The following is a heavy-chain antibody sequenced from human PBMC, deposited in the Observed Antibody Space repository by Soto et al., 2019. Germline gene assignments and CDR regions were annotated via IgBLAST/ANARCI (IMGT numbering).Heavy chain of an antibody. Sequence: GGSLRLSCAASGFTVSSNYMSWVRQAPGKGLEWVSVIYSGGSTYYADSVKGRFTISRDNSKNTLYLQMNSLRAEDTAVYYCARMYNWNYYGMDVWGQGTMVTVSS. CDR3: ARMYNWNYYGMDV. J-gene: IGHJ6*02. D-gene: IGHD1-20*01. V-gene: IGHV3-53*01. CDR1: GFTVSSNY. CDR2: IYSGGST.